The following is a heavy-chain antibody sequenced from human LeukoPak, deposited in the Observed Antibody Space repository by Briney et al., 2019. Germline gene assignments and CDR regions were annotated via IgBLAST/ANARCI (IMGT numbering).Heavy chain of an antibody. CDR1: GFTFSSYA. J-gene: IGHJ4*02. D-gene: IGHD5-24*01. CDR3: ARDRRDGYNSYYFDY. CDR2: ISSNGGST. Sequence: GGSLRLSCAASGFTFSSYAMHLVRQAPGKGLKYVSAISSNGGSTYYANSVKGRFTISRDNSKNTLYLQMGSLRAEDMAVYYCARDRRDGYNSYYFDYWGQGTLVTVSS. V-gene: IGHV3-64*01.